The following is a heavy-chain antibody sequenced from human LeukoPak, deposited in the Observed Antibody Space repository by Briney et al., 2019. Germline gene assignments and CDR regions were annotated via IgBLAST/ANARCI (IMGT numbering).Heavy chain of an antibody. CDR3: ARGEEGIAARRGDFDY. CDR2: INHSGST. D-gene: IGHD6-6*01. V-gene: IGHV4-34*01. CDR1: GGSFSGRY. Sequence: PSETLSLTYAVYGGSFSGRYCSCVRQPPGKGLEWIGEINHSGSTIYYPSLKSRVTISVDTSKNQFSLKLSSVTAADTAVYYCARGEEGIAARRGDFDYWRQGSLVTVSS. J-gene: IGHJ4*02.